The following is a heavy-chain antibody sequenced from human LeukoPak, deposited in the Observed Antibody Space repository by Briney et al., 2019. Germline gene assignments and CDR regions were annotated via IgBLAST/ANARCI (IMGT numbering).Heavy chain of an antibody. V-gene: IGHV4-39*07. CDR1: GGSISSSSYY. J-gene: IGHJ4*02. Sequence: SETLSLTCIVSGGSISSSSYYWGWIRQPPGKGLEWIGSIYYSGSTYYNPSLKSRVTISVDTSKNQFSLKLSSVTAADTAVYYCARDGSSGYYGSGSYFSWGQGTLVTVSS. D-gene: IGHD3-10*01. CDR3: ARDGSSGYYGSGSYFS. CDR2: IYYSGST.